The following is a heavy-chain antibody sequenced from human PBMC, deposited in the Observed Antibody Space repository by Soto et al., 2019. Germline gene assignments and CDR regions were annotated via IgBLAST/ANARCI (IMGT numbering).Heavy chain of an antibody. V-gene: IGHV3-74*01. Sequence: EVQLVESGGGLVQPGGSLRLSCAASAFTFSSYWMNWVSQAPGKGPVWVSRINSDGSITGYADSVKGRFNISRDNAKNTLYLQMNSLSAEDTAVYYCARRDQIAYYYGMDVWGQGTTVTVSS. D-gene: IGHD2-21*01. CDR2: INSDGSIT. CDR3: ARRDQIAYYYGMDV. CDR1: AFTFSSYW. J-gene: IGHJ6*02.